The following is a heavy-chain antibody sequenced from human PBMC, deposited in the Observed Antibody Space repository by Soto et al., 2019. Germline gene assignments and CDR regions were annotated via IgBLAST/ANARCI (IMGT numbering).Heavy chain of an antibody. CDR2: IKTTSDGGTI. CDR1: GFTFSKAW. CDR3: IRVPYGST. D-gene: IGHD3-10*01. V-gene: IGHV3-15*01. Sequence: EVQLLESVGGLVKPGESLSLSCAASGFTFSKAWITWVRQAPGRGLEWVARIKTTSDGGTIHYVAPVKGRFTVSRDDSKDPLFLQMHSLKIEDTALYYCIRVPYGSTWGHGTLVTVSS. J-gene: IGHJ4*01.